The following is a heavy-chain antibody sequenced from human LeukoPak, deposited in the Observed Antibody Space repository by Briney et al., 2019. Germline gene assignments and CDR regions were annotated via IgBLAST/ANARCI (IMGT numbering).Heavy chain of an antibody. V-gene: IGHV4-59*01. J-gene: IGHJ4*02. CDR2: IYYSGST. D-gene: IGHD6-13*01. Sequence: PSETLSLTCTVSGGSISSYYWSWIRQPPGKGLEWIGYIYYSGSTNYNPSLKSRVTISVDTSKNQFSLKLSSVTAADTAVYYCARALAAAGAGFDYWGQGTLVTVSS. CDR3: ARALAAAGAGFDY. CDR1: GGSISSYY.